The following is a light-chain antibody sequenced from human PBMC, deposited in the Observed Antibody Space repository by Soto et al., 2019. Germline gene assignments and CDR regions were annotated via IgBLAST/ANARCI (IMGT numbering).Light chain of an antibody. J-gene: IGLJ1*01. CDR2: XTS. V-gene: IGLV7-43*01. CDR1: TGAVTSGYY. CDR3: LLYYGGVHV. Sequence: QTVVTQEPSLTVSPGGTVTLTCGSSTGAVTSGYYPNWFQQKPGQAPRPLIYXTSXKXSWTXARXSXXXXXXXXAXXLSRVQPEDEADYYCLLYYGGVHVFGTGTKVTVL.